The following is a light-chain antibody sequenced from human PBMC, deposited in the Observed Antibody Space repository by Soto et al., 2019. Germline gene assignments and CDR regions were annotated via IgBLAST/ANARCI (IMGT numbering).Light chain of an antibody. CDR3: SSYSSSGTLV. Sequence: QSALTQPASVSGSPGQSITISCTGTSSDVGGHNFVSWYQRHPGRAPKLMIYDVRNRPSGVSNRFSGSKSANTASLTISGLQAEDEADYYCSSYSSSGTLVFGGGTQLTVL. CDR1: SSDVGGHNF. V-gene: IGLV2-14*01. J-gene: IGLJ2*01. CDR2: DVR.